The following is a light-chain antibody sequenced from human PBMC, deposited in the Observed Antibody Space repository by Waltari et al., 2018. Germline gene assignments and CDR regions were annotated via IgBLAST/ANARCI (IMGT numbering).Light chain of an antibody. Sequence: QSVLTQPPSASGTPGQRVTISCSGSSSNIGSNYVYWYQQLPGTAPKLLIYRNNARPSGVPYRFSGSKSGTSASLAISGLRSEDEADDYCAAWDDSLSGVVFGGGTKLPVL. V-gene: IGLV1-47*01. CDR1: SSNIGSNY. CDR2: RNN. CDR3: AAWDDSLSGVV. J-gene: IGLJ2*01.